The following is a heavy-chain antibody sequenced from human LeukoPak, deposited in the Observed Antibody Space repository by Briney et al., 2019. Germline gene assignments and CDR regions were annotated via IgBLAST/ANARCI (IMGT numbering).Heavy chain of an antibody. V-gene: IGHV3-9*01. Sequence: GGSLRLSCAASGFTFDDYAMHWVRQAPGKGLEWVSGISWNSGSIGYADSVKGRFTISRDNAKNSLYLQMNSLRAEDTALYYCAKRDYCSSTSCSLGAFYIWGQGTMVTVSS. J-gene: IGHJ3*02. D-gene: IGHD2-2*01. CDR2: ISWNSGSI. CDR1: GFTFDDYA. CDR3: AKRDYCSSTSCSLGAFYI.